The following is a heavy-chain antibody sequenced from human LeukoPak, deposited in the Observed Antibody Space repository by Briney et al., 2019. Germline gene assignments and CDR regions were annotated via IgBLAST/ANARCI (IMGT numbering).Heavy chain of an antibody. CDR2: LVYDERN. CDR3: VNGYTYGQN. CDR1: GFPFSSYG. D-gene: IGHD5-18*01. Sequence: GGSLRLSCAASGFPFSSYGMHWVRQAPGEGLEWVARLVYDERNDYANSVKGRFTISRDNSKNTLYLHMNSLRAEDTAVYYCVNGYTYGQNWGQGTLVTVSS. J-gene: IGHJ1*01. V-gene: IGHV3-30*02.